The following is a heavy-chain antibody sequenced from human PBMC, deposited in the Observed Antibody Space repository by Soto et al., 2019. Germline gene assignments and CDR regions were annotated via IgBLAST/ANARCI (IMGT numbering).Heavy chain of an antibody. Sequence: QVQLQESGPGLVKPSETLSLTCTVSGGSISSYYWSWIRQPPGKGVEWIGYIYYSGSTNYNPSLKSRVTISVDTSKNQFSLKLSSVTAADTAVYYCARSLGGAPTFIDPWGQGTLVTVSS. CDR3: ARSLGGAPTFIDP. D-gene: IGHD3-16*01. CDR2: IYYSGST. CDR1: GGSISSYY. V-gene: IGHV4-59*01. J-gene: IGHJ5*02.